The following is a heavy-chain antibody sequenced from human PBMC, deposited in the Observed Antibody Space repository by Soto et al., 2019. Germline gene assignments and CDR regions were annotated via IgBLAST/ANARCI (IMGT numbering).Heavy chain of an antibody. Sequence: QVQLQESGPGLVKPSETLSLTCTVSGGSVSSGSYFWNWIRQPPGKGLEWIGYIYYSGSTNYNPCLKIRVPISVDTSKNQFSLKLSSVTAADTAVYYCARGTRGSLGYCTGGSCYNWFDPWGQGTLVTVSS. CDR1: GGSVSSGSYF. D-gene: IGHD2-15*01. V-gene: IGHV4-61*01. CDR2: IYYSGST. J-gene: IGHJ5*02. CDR3: ARGTRGSLGYCTGGSCYNWFDP.